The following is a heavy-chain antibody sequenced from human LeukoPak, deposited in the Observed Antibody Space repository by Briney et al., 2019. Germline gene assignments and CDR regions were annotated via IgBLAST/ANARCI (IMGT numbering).Heavy chain of an antibody. V-gene: IGHV3-74*01. J-gene: IGHJ6*04. CDR1: GFTFSNYW. CDR3: AELGITMIGGV. D-gene: IGHD3-10*02. CDR2: ISSDGSST. Sequence: GGSLRLSCTASGFTFSNYWMHWVRQAPGKGLVWVSRISSDGSSTIYADSVKGRFTISRDNAKNSLYLQMNSLRAEDTAVYYCAELGITMIGGVWGKGTTVTISS.